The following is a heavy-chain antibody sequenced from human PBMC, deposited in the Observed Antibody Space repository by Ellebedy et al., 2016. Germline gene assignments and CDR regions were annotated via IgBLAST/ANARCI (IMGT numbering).Heavy chain of an antibody. CDR1: GFTFSNAW. CDR3: TTVYRYNYDSV. CDR2: IQSKTDGGAA. V-gene: IGHV3-15*01. Sequence: GESLKISCAAPGFTFSNAWMNWVRQAPGEGLEWVGRIQSKTDGGAADYAAPVKGRFTISRDDSKNTLYLQMNSLKTEDTAVYFCTTVYRYNYDSVWGQGTLVTVSS. D-gene: IGHD5-18*01. J-gene: IGHJ4*02.